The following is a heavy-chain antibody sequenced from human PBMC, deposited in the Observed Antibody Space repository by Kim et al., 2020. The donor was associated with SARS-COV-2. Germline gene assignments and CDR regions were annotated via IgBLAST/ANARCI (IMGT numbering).Heavy chain of an antibody. Sequence: NSNPSLKSRVTISVDTSKNQFSLKLSSVTAADTAVYYCARGQTGNLQGDYWGQGTLVTVSS. CDR3: ARGQTGNLQGDY. V-gene: IGHV4-34*01. J-gene: IGHJ4*02.